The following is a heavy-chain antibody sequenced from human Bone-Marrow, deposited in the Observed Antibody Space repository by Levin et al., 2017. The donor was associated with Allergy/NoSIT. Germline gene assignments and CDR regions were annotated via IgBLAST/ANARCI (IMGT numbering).Heavy chain of an antibody. J-gene: IGHJ3*02. CDR2: IRSKTYGGTT. D-gene: IGHD2-15*01. CDR3: ARAYGTPSAFDI. V-gene: IGHV3-49*04. Sequence: PGGSLRLSCTGSGFTFGDYVMAWVRQAPGRGLEWVGFIRSKTYGGTTKYAAYVKGRFTISRDDSKSIAYLQMDTLKTEDTAVYYCARAYGTPSAFDIWGQGTMVTVSS. CDR1: GFTFGDYV.